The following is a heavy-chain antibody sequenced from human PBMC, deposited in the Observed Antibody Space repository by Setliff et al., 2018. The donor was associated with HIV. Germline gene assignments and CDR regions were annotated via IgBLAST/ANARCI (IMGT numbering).Heavy chain of an antibody. CDR3: ARGAELLWFGELHNIPYFDY. J-gene: IGHJ4*02. D-gene: IGHD3-10*01. CDR1: GGSISGYY. V-gene: IGHV4-59*01. CDR2: IFYSGST. Sequence: SETLSLTCTVSGGSISGYYWSWIRQPPGKGLEWIGYIFYSGSTNYNPSLKSRVTISVATSKNQFSLRLNSVTAADTAVYYCARGAELLWFGELHNIPYFDYWGQGTLVTVSS.